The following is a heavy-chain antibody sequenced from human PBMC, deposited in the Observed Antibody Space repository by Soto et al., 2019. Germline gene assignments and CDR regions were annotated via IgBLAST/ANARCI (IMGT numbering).Heavy chain of an antibody. V-gene: IGHV1-69*13. CDR1: GGTFSSYA. CDR2: IIPIFGTA. D-gene: IGHD2-15*01. Sequence: SVKVSWKASGGTFSSYAISWVRQAPGQGLEWMGGIIPIFGTANYAQKFQGRVTITADESTSTAYMELSSLRSEDTAVYYCARDSCSGGSCYNFDYWGQGTLVTVSS. J-gene: IGHJ4*02. CDR3: ARDSCSGGSCYNFDY.